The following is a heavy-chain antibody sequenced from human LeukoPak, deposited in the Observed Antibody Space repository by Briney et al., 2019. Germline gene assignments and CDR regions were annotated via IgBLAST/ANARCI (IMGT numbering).Heavy chain of an antibody. CDR3: TTGERWLQLAYFDY. D-gene: IGHD5-24*01. CDR2: ISGSGGST. J-gene: IGHJ4*02. Sequence: GGTLRLSCAASGFTFSSYGMSWVRQAPGKGLEWVSAISGSGGSTYYADSVKGRFTISRDNSKNTLYLQMNSLKTEDTAVYYCTTGERWLQLAYFDYWGQGTLVTVSS. CDR1: GFTFSSYG. V-gene: IGHV3-23*01.